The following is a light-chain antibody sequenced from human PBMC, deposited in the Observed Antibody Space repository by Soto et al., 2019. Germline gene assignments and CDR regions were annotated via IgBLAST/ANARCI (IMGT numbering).Light chain of an antibody. CDR3: QQYDSWTWT. V-gene: IGKV3-15*01. Sequence: IVMTQSPDTLSMSPGERATLSCRASQSISTKLAWYQQRPGQPPRLLIYGASTRATGIPDRFSGGGSGTAFSLTISSLESEDFAVYFCQQYDSWTWTFGQGTKV. J-gene: IGKJ1*01. CDR2: GAS. CDR1: QSISTK.